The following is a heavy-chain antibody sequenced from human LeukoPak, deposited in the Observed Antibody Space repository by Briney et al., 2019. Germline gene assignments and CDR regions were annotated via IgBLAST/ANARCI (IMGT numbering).Heavy chain of an antibody. CDR2: IYTNGRT. CDR3: ARDLNGDLNWFDP. V-gene: IGHV4-4*07. Sequence: PSETLSLTCTVSGGSISTYYWSWIRQPAGKGLEWIGHIYTNGRTNNNPSLKSRVTMSVDTSKNQFSLQLSSVTAADTAVYYCARDLNGDLNWFDPWGQGTLVTVSS. J-gene: IGHJ5*02. D-gene: IGHD4-17*01. CDR1: GGSISTYY.